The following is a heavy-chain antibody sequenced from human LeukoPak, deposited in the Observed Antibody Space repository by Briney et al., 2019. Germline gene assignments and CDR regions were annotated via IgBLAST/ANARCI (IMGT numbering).Heavy chain of an antibody. V-gene: IGHV3-23*01. J-gene: IGHJ4*02. Sequence: GGSLRLSCAASGFTFSTYAMSWVRQAPGKGLEWVSRINGNVYSIHYADSVRDRFTISRDNSKKTLYLLMSSLKVDDTAVYYCAKDIYGDYGGFDYWGQGALVTVSS. CDR3: AKDIYGDYGGFDY. CDR2: INGNVYSI. D-gene: IGHD4-17*01. CDR1: GFTFSTYA.